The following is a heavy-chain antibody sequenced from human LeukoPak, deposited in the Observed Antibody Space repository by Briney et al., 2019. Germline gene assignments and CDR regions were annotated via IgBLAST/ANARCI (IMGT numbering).Heavy chain of an antibody. CDR3: ARDVAAADPPYYYSYGMDV. CDR1: GFTVSSNY. D-gene: IGHD6-13*01. CDR2: IYSGGST. Sequence: PGGSLRLSCAASGFTVSSNYMSWVRQAPGKGLEWVSVIYSGGSTYYADSVKGRFTISRDNSKNTLYLQMNSLRAEDTAVYYCARDVAAADPPYYYSYGMDVWGQGTTVTVSS. V-gene: IGHV3-66*01. J-gene: IGHJ6*02.